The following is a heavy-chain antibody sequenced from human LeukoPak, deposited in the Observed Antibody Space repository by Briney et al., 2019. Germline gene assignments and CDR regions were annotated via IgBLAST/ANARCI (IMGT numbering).Heavy chain of an antibody. CDR2: ISWNSGSI. Sequence: GGSLRLSCAASVFTFDDYAMHLVRQAPGKGLEWVSGISWNSGSIGYADSVKGRFTISRDNAKNSLYLQMNSLRAEDTALYYCARFSGWFFDYWGQGTLVTVSS. D-gene: IGHD6-19*01. V-gene: IGHV3-9*01. CDR3: ARFSGWFFDY. CDR1: VFTFDDYA. J-gene: IGHJ4*02.